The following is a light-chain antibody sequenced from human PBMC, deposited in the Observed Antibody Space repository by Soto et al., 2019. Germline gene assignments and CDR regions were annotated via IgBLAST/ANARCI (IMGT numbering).Light chain of an antibody. CDR1: SSDVGNYKY. J-gene: IGLJ3*02. Sequence: QSALTQSPSASGSPGQSVTISCTGTSSDVGNYKYVSWYQQHPGKAPKLMIYEVSKRPSGVPDRFSGSKSGNTASLTVSGVQVEDEAAYYCSSYAGSNLWVFGGGTKLTVL. CDR3: SSYAGSNLWV. V-gene: IGLV2-8*01. CDR2: EVS.